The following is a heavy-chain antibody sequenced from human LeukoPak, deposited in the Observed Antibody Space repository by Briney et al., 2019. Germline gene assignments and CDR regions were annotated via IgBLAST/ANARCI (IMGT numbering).Heavy chain of an antibody. CDR2: ISYDGSNK. CDR3: GRGMIEAYGSYY. Sequence: GRSLRLSCAASGFTFSSYGMHWVRQAPGKGLEWVAVISYDGSNKYYADSVKGRFTISRDNAKNTVYLQMSSLGAEDTATYYCGRGMIEAYGSYYWGQGTLVTVSS. V-gene: IGHV3-30*03. J-gene: IGHJ4*02. CDR1: GFTFSSYG. D-gene: IGHD3-10*01.